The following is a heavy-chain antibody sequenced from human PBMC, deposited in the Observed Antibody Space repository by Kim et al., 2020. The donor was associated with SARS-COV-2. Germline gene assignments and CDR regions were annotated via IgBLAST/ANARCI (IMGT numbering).Heavy chain of an antibody. CDR1: GFSFSSSW. V-gene: IGHV3-74*01. CDR3: VRDSAYALPF. CDR2: IYSDGSAT. Sequence: GGSLRLSCAASGFSFSSSWMHWVRQAPGKGLVWVSRIYSDGSATTSADSVKGRVTISRDNAKNTLYQQMNSLRAEDTAVYFCVRDSAYALPFWSRGTTVT. D-gene: IGHD4-17*01. J-gene: IGHJ6*02.